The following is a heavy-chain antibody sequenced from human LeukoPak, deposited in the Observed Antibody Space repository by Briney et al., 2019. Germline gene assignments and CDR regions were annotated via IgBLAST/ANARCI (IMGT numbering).Heavy chain of an antibody. CDR2: INHSGST. D-gene: IGHD6-19*01. V-gene: IGHV4-34*01. Sequence: PSETLSLTCAVYGGSFSGCYWSWIRQPPGKGLEWIGEINHSGSTNYNPSLKSRVTISVDTSKNQFSLKLSSVTAADTAVYYCARLDSSGPGWGQGTLVTVSS. CDR3: ARLDSSGPG. J-gene: IGHJ4*02. CDR1: GGSFSGCY.